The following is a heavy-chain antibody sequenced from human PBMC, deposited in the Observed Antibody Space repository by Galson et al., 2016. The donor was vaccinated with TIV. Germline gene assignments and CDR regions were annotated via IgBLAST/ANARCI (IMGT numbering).Heavy chain of an antibody. CDR2: ISGGGGSS. J-gene: IGHJ6*02. D-gene: IGHD3-22*01. CDR1: GFTFSSYA. CDR3: AKVPSSGFSYYYGIDV. V-gene: IGHV3-23*01. Sequence: SLRLSCAASGFTFSSYALTWVRQAPGKGLEWVSAISGGGGSSYYGDSVKGRFTISRDNSEKMLYLQMNSLRAEETAVYYCAKVPSSGFSYYYGIDVWGHGTTVTVS.